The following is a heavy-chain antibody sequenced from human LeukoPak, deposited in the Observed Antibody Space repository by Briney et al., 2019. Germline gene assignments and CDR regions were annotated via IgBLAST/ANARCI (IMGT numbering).Heavy chain of an antibody. Sequence: PGGSLRLSCAASGFIFSSYSMNWVRQAPGRGLEWISYIGLASGVTSYADSVEGRFAISSDTARNSLYLHMHSLRAEDTAVYYCTRDHNWAFDYWGQGALVTVSS. J-gene: IGHJ4*02. V-gene: IGHV3-48*04. D-gene: IGHD1-20*01. CDR3: TRDHNWAFDY. CDR1: GFIFSSYS. CDR2: IGLASGVT.